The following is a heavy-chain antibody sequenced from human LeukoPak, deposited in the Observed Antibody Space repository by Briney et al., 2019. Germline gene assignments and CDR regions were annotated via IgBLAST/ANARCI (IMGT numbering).Heavy chain of an antibody. CDR3: GKDQLGDGYTPVAPDY. V-gene: IGHV3-23*01. CDR1: GFTFSSYA. D-gene: IGHD5-24*01. CDR2: ISGSGGST. Sequence: GGSLRLSCAASGFTFSSYAMSWVRQAPGKGLECVSAISGSGGSTYYADSVKGRFTISRDNSKNTLYRQMNSLRAEDAAVYYCGKDQLGDGYTPVAPDYWGQRTLGTVSS. J-gene: IGHJ4*02.